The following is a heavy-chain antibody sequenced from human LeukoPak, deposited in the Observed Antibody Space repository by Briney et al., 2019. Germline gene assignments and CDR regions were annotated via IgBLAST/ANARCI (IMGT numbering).Heavy chain of an antibody. CDR1: GGSMSGYY. V-gene: IGHV4-59*01. Sequence: SETLFLTCTVSGGSMSGYYWTWIRQPPGKGLEWIAYIYYSGSTNYNSSLKSRVTISVDTSTNQFSLRLSSVTAADTAVYYCARLRGNYFPDYWGQGTLVTVSS. CDR2: IYYSGST. CDR3: ARLRGNYFPDY. J-gene: IGHJ4*02. D-gene: IGHD4-11*01.